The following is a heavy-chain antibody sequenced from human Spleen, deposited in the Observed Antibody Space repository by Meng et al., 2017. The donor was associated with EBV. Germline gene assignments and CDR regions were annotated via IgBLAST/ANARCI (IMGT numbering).Heavy chain of an antibody. CDR1: GGTFRNSA. D-gene: IGHD5-18*01. CDR2: IIPMFGAP. CDR3: ARESGRGYSSDY. V-gene: IGHV1-69*01. Sequence: QVWESGGGWQKPGSSVEVSCKASGGTFRNSAISWVRQAPGQGLEWMGGIIPMFGAPDYAQRFQDRVTITADESTSTVYMELNSLRSEDTAVYYCARESGRGYSSDYWGQGTLVTVSS. J-gene: IGHJ4*02.